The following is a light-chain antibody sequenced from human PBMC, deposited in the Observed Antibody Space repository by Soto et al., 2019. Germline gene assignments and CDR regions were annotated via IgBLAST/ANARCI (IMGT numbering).Light chain of an antibody. CDR3: HQRKSWPRT. Sequence: EIVLTQSPATLSSFPGDRVTLSCRASQYINTRLAWYQHRPGQAPRLLIYQTSIRAAGIPARFSASGSGTDFTLTIRDVQPEDFALYYCHQRKSWPRTFGQGTKVDI. CDR1: QYINTR. J-gene: IGKJ1*01. CDR2: QTS. V-gene: IGKV3-11*01.